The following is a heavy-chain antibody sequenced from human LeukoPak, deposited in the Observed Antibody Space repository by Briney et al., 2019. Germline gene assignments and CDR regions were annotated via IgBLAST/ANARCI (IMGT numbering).Heavy chain of an antibody. CDR3: ARTTWWMATEDY. J-gene: IGHJ4*02. CDR1: GVSISSSNSY. CDR2: IYYSGST. V-gene: IGHV4-39*01. Sequence: SETLSLTCTVSGVSISSSNSYWGWIRQPPGKGLEWIGSIYYSGSTYYNPSLKSRVTISVDTSKNQFSLKLSSVTAADTAVYYCARTTWWMATEDYWGQGTLVTVSS. D-gene: IGHD5-24*01.